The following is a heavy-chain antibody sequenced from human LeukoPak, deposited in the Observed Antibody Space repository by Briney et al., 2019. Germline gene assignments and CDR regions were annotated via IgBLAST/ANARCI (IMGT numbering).Heavy chain of an antibody. D-gene: IGHD3-22*01. J-gene: IGHJ5*02. Sequence: SETLSLTCTASGGSISSYYWSWIRQPPGKGQEWIGYIYYSGSTNYNPSLKSRVTISVDTSKNQFSLKLSPVTAADTAVYYCARGSYDSSGYYLNWFDPWGQGTLVTVSS. V-gene: IGHV4-59*01. CDR2: IYYSGST. CDR1: GGSISSYY. CDR3: ARGSYDSSGYYLNWFDP.